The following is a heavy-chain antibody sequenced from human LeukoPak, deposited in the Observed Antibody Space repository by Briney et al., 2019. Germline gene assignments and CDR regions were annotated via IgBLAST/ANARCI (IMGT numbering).Heavy chain of an antibody. CDR3: ATAYYCDYVWGSYLDY. Sequence: GGSLRLSCAASGFTVSSNYMSWVRQAPGKGLEWVSVIYSGGSTYYADSVKGRFTISTDNSKNTLYLKMNSLRAEDTVVYYCATAYYCDYVWGSYLDYWGQGTLVTVSS. CDR2: IYSGGST. D-gene: IGHD3-16*02. V-gene: IGHV3-66*02. J-gene: IGHJ4*02. CDR1: GFTVSSNY.